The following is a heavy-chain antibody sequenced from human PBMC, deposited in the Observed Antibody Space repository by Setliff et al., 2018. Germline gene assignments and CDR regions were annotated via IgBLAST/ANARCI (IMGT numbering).Heavy chain of an antibody. V-gene: IGHV3-7*01. CDR3: TKGGTQDFDY. CDR1: GFTFSNHW. J-gene: IGHJ4*02. D-gene: IGHD3-16*01. Sequence: GGSLRLSCAVSGFTFSNHWMTWVRQAPGKGLEWVANINPDGSERYSVDSVRGRFTISRDNAKNSLYLQMNGLRAEDTAVYYCTKGGTQDFDYWGQGTLVTVSS. CDR2: INPDGSER.